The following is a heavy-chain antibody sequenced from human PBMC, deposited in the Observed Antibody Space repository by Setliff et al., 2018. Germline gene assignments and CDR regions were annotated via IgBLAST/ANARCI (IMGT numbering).Heavy chain of an antibody. J-gene: IGHJ4*02. CDR1: GYTFTGYY. D-gene: IGHD3-3*01. CDR2: INPNSGGT. CDR3: ARSWRAGALNHFDY. Sequence: GASVKVSCKASGYTFTGYYMHWVRQAPGQGLEWMGRINPNSGGTNYAQKFQGRVTMTRDTSISTAYMELKSLRSDDTAVYYCARSWRAGALNHFDYWGQGSRVTVSS. V-gene: IGHV1-2*06.